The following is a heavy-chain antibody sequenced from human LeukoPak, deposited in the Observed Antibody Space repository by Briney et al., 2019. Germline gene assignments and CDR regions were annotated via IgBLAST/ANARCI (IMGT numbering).Heavy chain of an antibody. V-gene: IGHV1-69*06. D-gene: IGHD2-15*01. CDR1: GGTFSSYA. J-gene: IGHJ6*03. CDR3: ARGEVVVVVAATPLLVANYMDV. Sequence: SVKVSCKASGGTFSSYAISWVRQAPGPGLEWMGGIIPIFGTANYAQKFQGRVTITADKSTSTAYMELSSLRSEDTAVYYCARGEVVVVVAATPLLVANYMDVWGKGTTVTVSS. CDR2: IIPIFGTA.